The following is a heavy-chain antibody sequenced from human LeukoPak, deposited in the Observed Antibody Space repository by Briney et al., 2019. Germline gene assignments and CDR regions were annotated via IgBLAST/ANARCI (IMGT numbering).Heavy chain of an antibody. CDR2: IYSGGGT. CDR3: ARAVEVTAIHNAFDI. D-gene: IGHD2-21*02. Sequence: GASLRLSCPPSGFTVSSKYMSWVRHAPRKGLEWVSVIYSGGGTDYADSVKGRFTISRDNSKNTLYLQMNSLRAEDTAVYYCARAVEVTAIHNAFDIWGQGTMVTVSS. J-gene: IGHJ3*02. V-gene: IGHV3-66*02. CDR1: GFTVSSKY.